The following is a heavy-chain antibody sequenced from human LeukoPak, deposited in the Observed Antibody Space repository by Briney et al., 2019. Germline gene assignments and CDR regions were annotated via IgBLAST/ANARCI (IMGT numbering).Heavy chain of an antibody. CDR2: IYYSGST. CDR3: ARTKGDY. J-gene: IGHJ4*02. CDR1: GGSISSSSYY. V-gene: IGHV4-39*07. Sequence: PSETLSLTCTVSGGSISSSSYYWGWIRQPPGKGLEWIGSIYYSGSTYYNPSLKSRVTISVDTSKNQFSLKLSSVTAADTAVYYCARTKGDYWGQGTLVTVSS.